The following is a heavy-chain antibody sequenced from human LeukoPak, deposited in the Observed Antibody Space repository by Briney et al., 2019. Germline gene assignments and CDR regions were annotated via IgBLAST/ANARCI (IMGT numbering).Heavy chain of an antibody. CDR3: AKKEGSGWPLDRDFDY. D-gene: IGHD6-19*01. CDR2: ISGSSSTI. V-gene: IGHV3-48*01. Sequence: GGSLRLSCAASGFTFSSYSMNWVRQAPGKGLEWGSYISGSSSTIYYADSVKGRFTISRDNGKNTLYLQMNSLGAEDTAVYYCAKKEGSGWPLDRDFDYWGQGTLVTVSS. CDR1: GFTFSSYS. J-gene: IGHJ4*02.